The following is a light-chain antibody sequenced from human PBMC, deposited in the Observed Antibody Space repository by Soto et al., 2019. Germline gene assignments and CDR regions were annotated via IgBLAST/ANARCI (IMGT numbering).Light chain of an antibody. CDR3: AAWDDSLNAVV. Sequence: QSVLTQPPSVSEAPRQRVTISCSGSSSNVGDNAVNWYQQVPGKAPELLIDYDDLLASGVSDRFSVSKSGTSASLAISGLQSEDEADYYCAAWDDSLNAVVFGGGTKLTVL. CDR1: SSNVGDNA. J-gene: IGLJ2*01. V-gene: IGLV1-36*01. CDR2: YDD.